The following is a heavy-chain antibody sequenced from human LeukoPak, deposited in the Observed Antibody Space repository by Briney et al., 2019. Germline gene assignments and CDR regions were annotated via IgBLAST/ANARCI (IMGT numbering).Heavy chain of an antibody. CDR2: IYYSGST. CDR3: ARGGDWELPFDY. D-gene: IGHD1-26*01. V-gene: IGHV4-61*05. J-gene: IGHJ4*02. CDR1: GGSISSSSYY. Sequence: PSETLSLTCTVSGGSISSSSYYWGWIRQPPGKGLEWIGYIYYSGSTNYNPSLKSRVTISVDTSKNQFSLKLSSVTAADTAVYYCARGGDWELPFDYWGQGTLVTVSS.